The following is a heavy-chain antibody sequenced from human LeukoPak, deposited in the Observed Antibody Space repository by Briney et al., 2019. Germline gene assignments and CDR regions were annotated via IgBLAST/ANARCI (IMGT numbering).Heavy chain of an antibody. CDR2: INHSGST. Sequence: SETLSLTCAVYGGSFSVYYWSWIRQPPGKGLEWIGEINHSGSTNYNPSLKSRVTISVDTSKNQFSLKLSSVTAADTAVYYCARGQAGTDYWGQGTLVTVSS. D-gene: IGHD1-1*01. J-gene: IGHJ4*02. V-gene: IGHV4-34*01. CDR1: GGSFSVYY. CDR3: ARGQAGTDY.